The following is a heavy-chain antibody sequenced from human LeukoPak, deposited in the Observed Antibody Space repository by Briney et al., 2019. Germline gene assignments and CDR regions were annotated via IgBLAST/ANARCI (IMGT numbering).Heavy chain of an antibody. CDR1: GYTLTELS. V-gene: IGHV1-24*01. J-gene: IGHJ4*02. D-gene: IGHD2-15*01. CDR3: ATAPYCSGGSCYRGIGFDY. Sequence: ASVKVSCKVSGYTLTELSMHWVRQAPGKGLEWMGGLDPEDGETIYAQKFQGRVTMTEDTSTDTAYMELSSLRSEDTAVYYCATAPYCSGGSCYRGIGFDYWGQGTLVTVSS. CDR2: LDPEDGET.